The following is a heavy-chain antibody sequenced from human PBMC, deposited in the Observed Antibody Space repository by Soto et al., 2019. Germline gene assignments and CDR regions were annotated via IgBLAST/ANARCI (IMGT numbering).Heavy chain of an antibody. Sequence: LSLTCTVSGGSISSYYWSWIRQPPGKGLEWIGYIYYSGSTNYNPSLKSRVTISVDTSKNQFSLKLSSVTAADTAVYYCARGIQGDLGYSGYEAYYYYYYMDVWGKGTTVTVSS. CDR3: ARGIQGDLGYSGYEAYYYYYYMDV. D-gene: IGHD5-12*01. CDR2: IYYSGST. V-gene: IGHV4-59*01. J-gene: IGHJ6*03. CDR1: GGSISSYY.